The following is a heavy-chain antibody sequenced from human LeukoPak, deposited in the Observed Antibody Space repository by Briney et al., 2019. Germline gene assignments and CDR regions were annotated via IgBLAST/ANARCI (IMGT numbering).Heavy chain of an antibody. CDR2: ISGINGNT. CDR1: GYTFTSYG. V-gene: IGHV1-18*01. Sequence: ASVKVSCKTSGYTFTSYGINWVRQAPGQGLERMGWISGINGNTNLAQKMQGRVTLTTDGSTRTGYMELRSLRSDDTAVYYCARGTVGGKDYFYMDVWGKGTTVTVSS. D-gene: IGHD4-11*01. CDR3: ARGTVGGKDYFYMDV. J-gene: IGHJ6*03.